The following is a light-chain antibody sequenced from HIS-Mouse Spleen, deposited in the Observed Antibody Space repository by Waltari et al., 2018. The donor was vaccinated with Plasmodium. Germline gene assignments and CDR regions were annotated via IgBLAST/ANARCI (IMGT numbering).Light chain of an antibody. Sequence: AIRMTQSPSSFSASTGDRVTITCRASQGISSYLAWYQQKPGKGPKLLIYAESTLQSGVPSRFSGSGSGTDFTLTISCLQSEDFATYYCQQYYSYPYTFGQGTKLEIK. CDR3: QQYYSYPYT. V-gene: IGKV1-8*01. CDR2: AES. CDR1: QGISSY. J-gene: IGKJ2*01.